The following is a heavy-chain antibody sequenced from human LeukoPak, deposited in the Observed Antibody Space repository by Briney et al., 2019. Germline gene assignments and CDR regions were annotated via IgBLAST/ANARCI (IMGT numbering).Heavy chain of an antibody. J-gene: IGHJ4*02. Sequence: SETLSLTCTVSGGSISSYYWSWIRQPPGKGLEWIGYIYYSGSTNYNPSLKSRVTISVDTSKNQFSLKLSSVTAADTAVYYCARHGLTTRSGWYGVDYWGQGTLVIVSS. D-gene: IGHD6-19*01. CDR3: ARHGLTTRSGWYGVDY. CDR1: GGSISSYY. V-gene: IGHV4-59*08. CDR2: IYYSGST.